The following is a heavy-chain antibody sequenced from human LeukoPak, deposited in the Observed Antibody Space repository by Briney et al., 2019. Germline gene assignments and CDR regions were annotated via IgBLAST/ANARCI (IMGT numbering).Heavy chain of an antibody. Sequence: HTGGSLRLSCAASGFTFSSYGMHWVRQAPGKGLEWVAFIRYDGSNKYYADSVKGRFTISRDNSKNTLYLQMNSLRAEDTAVYYCANSGSYFYYWAREPWSPSPQ. V-gene: IGHV3-30*02. CDR1: GFTFSSYG. CDR2: IRYDGSNK. J-gene: IGHJ4*02. D-gene: IGHD1-26*01. CDR3: ANSGSYFYY.